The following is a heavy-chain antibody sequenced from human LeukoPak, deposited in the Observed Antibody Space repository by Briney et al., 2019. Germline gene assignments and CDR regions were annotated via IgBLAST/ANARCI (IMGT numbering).Heavy chain of an antibody. CDR2: ISGSGGST. D-gene: IGHD6-13*01. CDR1: GFTFSSYA. V-gene: IGHV3-23*01. CDR3: ARDRAAADLDY. Sequence: GGSLRLSCAASGFTFSSYAMSWVRQAPGKGLEWVPAISGSGGSTYYADSVKGRVTISRDNSKNTLYLQMNSLRAEDTAVYYCARDRAAADLDYWGQGTLVTVSS. J-gene: IGHJ4*02.